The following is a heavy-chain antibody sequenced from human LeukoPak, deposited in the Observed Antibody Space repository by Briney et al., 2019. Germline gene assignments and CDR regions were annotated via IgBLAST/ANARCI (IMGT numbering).Heavy chain of an antibody. V-gene: IGHV4-30-4*01. CDR2: MYYSGST. D-gene: IGHD3-22*01. CDR3: ARPYYYDSRIDP. J-gene: IGHJ5*02. Sequence: SETLSLTCTVSGGSISSGDYDWSWIRQPPGKGLEWIAYMYYSGSTYYNPSLKSRVTMSADTSKNQLSLKLSSVTAADTAVYYCARPYYYDSRIDPWGQGILVTVSS. CDR1: GGSISSGDYD.